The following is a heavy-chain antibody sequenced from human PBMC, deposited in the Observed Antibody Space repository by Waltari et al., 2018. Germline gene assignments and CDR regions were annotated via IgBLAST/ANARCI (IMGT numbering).Heavy chain of an antibody. CDR1: GFTVSSHY. D-gene: IGHD4-17*01. Sequence: EVQLVESGGGLIQPGGSLRLSCAASGFTVSSHYMSWVRRAPGQGVERLSVIDSDGSTYNADSVKCRFTLSRDNAKHTLYLQMNSLRAEDTAVYYCARVGTVTVTYYFEYWGQGTLVTVSS. V-gene: IGHV3-53*01. J-gene: IGHJ4*02. CDR3: ARVGTVTVTYYFEY. CDR2: IDSDGST.